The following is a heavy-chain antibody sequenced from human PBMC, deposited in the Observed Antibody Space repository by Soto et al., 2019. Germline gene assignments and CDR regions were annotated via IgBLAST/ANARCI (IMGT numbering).Heavy chain of an antibody. Sequence: PSETLSLTCAVYGGSSSGYYWSWIRQPPGKGLEWIGEINHSGSTNYNPSLKSRVTISVDTSKNQFSLKLSSVTAADTAVYYCARVLGIGSPGKRRGWFDPWGQGTLVTVSS. CDR3: ARVLGIGSPGKRRGWFDP. CDR1: GGSSSGYY. J-gene: IGHJ5*02. CDR2: INHSGST. V-gene: IGHV4-34*01. D-gene: IGHD1-26*01.